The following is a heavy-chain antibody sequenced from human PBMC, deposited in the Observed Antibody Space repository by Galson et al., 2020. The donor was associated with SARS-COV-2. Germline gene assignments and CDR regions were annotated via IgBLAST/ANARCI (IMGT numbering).Heavy chain of an antibody. CDR3: ARVTSGTYIFDS. Sequence: KIGESLKISCKGSGYSFTSEWIGWVRQMPGKGLEWMGFIYPGDSEIRYSLSFQGQVTMSADKSVRTAYLQWSRLKASDTAIYYCARVTSGTYIFDSWGQGTLVTVSS. CDR2: IYPGDSEI. CDR1: GYSFTSEW. V-gene: IGHV5-51*01. D-gene: IGHD1-26*01. J-gene: IGHJ4*02.